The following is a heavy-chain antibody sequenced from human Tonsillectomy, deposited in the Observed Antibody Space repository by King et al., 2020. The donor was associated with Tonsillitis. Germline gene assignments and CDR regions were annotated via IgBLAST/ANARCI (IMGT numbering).Heavy chain of an antibody. D-gene: IGHD2-2*01. Sequence: VQLVESGGGLVKPGGSLRLSCAASGFTFSNAWMSWVRQAPGKGLEWVGRIKSKSDGGTTDYAAPVKGRFTISRDDSTNTLYLQMNSLKTEDTAVYYCTTDPYCGTTTGYDYWGQGTLVTVSP. CDR1: GFTFSNAW. CDR3: TTDPYCGTTTGYDY. V-gene: IGHV3-15*01. J-gene: IGHJ4*02. CDR2: IKSKSDGGTT.